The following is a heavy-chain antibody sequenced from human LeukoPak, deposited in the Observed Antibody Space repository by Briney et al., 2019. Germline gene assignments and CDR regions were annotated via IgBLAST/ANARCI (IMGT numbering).Heavy chain of an antibody. D-gene: IGHD3-9*01. CDR3: ARGRLVNYDILTGYYRGGYFDY. CDR2: ISSSSSYI. CDR1: GFTFSSYS. J-gene: IGHJ4*02. Sequence: GGSLRLSCAASGFTFSSYSMNWVRQAPGKGLEWVSSISSSSSYIYYADSVKGRFTISRDNAKNSLYLQMNSLRAEDTAVYYCARGRLVNYDILTGYYRGGYFDYWGRGTLVTVSS. V-gene: IGHV3-21*01.